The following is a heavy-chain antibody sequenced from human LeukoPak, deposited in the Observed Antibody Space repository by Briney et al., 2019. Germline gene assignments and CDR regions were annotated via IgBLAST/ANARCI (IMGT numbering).Heavy chain of an antibody. CDR2: IYYSGST. D-gene: IGHD3-10*01. CDR1: GGSISSYY. CDR3: ARSYRPGAAYDD. J-gene: IGHJ4*02. V-gene: IGHV4-59*01. Sequence: PSETLSLTCTVSGGSISSYYRSWIRQPPGKGLEWIGYIYYSGSTNYNPSLKSRVTISVDTSKNQFSLKLSSVTAADTAVYYCARSYRPGAAYDDWGQGTLVTVSS.